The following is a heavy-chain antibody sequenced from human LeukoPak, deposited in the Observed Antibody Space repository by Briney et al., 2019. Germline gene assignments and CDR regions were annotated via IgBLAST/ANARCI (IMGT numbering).Heavy chain of an antibody. Sequence: PGRSLRLSCAASGFTFDDYAMHWVRQAPGKGLEWVSGIIWNSGSIGYADSVKGRFTISRDNAKNSLYLQMNRLRAEDTALYYCAKDFRCSSTNCYTGFDYWGQGTLVTVSS. V-gene: IGHV3-9*01. CDR3: AKDFRCSSTNCYTGFDY. CDR2: IIWNSGSI. J-gene: IGHJ4*02. CDR1: GFTFDDYA. D-gene: IGHD2-2*02.